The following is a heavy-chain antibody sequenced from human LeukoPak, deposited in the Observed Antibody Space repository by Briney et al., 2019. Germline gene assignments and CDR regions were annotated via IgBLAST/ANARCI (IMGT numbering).Heavy chain of an antibody. D-gene: IGHD2-2*01. J-gene: IGHJ4*02. Sequence: SETLSLTCAVYGGSFSGYYWSWIRQPPGKGLEWIGEINHSGSTNYNPSLKSRVTISVDTSKNQFSLNLSSVTAADTAVYYCARNTRRIVVVPAAFDYWGQGTLVTVSS. CDR3: ARNTRRIVVVPAAFDY. CDR1: GGSFSGYY. V-gene: IGHV4-34*01. CDR2: INHSGST.